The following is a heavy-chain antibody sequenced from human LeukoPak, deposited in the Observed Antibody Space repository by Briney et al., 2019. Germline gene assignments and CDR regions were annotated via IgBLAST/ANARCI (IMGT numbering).Heavy chain of an antibody. CDR3: TRDSGTYNWFDP. CDR2: IDKKDKGYATAT. CDR1: GFTSSGSA. J-gene: IGHJ5*02. D-gene: IGHD1-26*01. V-gene: IGHV3-73*01. Sequence: GGSLRLSCAASGFTSSGSAIHWVRQSSGKGLEWVGQIDKKDKGYATATAYAASVKGRYTISRDDSINTAYLQMKSLKTEDTALYYCTRDSGTYNWFDPWGQGTLVTVSS.